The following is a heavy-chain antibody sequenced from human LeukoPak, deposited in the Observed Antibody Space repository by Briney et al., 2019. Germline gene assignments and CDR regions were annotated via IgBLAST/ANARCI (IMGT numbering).Heavy chain of an antibody. CDR2: ICPDGSVV. V-gene: IGHV3-74*01. CDR1: GFTFSAYC. D-gene: IGHD3-10*01. CDR3: VRDLREADH. Sequence: PGGSLRLSCVASGFTFSAYCMHWVRQGPEKGLEWVSRICPDGSVVNHADSVKSRFTTSRDNAKNTVFLQMNSLRVDDTAVYYCVRDLREADHWGLGTLVTVSS. J-gene: IGHJ4*02.